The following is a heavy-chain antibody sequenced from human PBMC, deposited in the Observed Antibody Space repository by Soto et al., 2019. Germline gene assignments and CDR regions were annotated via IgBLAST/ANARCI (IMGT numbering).Heavy chain of an antibody. V-gene: IGHV3-21*01. CDR2: ISSSSSYI. D-gene: IGHD3-22*01. CDR3: ARGLHYYDSSGSH. Sequence: GGSLRLSCAASGFTFSSYSMNWVRQAPGKGLEWASSISSSSSYIYYADSVKGRFTISRDNAKNSLYLQMNSLRAEDTAVYYCARGLHYYDSSGSHWGQGTLVTVSS. J-gene: IGHJ4*02. CDR1: GFTFSSYS.